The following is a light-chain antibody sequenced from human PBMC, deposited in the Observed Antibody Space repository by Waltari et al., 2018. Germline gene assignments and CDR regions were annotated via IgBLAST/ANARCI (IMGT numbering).Light chain of an antibody. J-gene: IGKJ2*01. CDR3: QQSYSTPYT. CDR2: AAS. V-gene: IGKV1-39*01. Sequence: DIQMTQSPSSLSASVGDRVTITCRASQSISSYLNWYPQKPGKAPKLMIYAASSVQSGVPSRFSVSGSGTDFTLTISSLQPEDFATYYCQQSYSTPYTFGQGTKLEIK. CDR1: QSISSY.